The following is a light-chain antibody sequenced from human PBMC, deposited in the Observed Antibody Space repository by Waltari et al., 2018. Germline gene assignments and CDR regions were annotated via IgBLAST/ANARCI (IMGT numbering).Light chain of an antibody. Sequence: DIVMSQYGELLAVSLGERATMNCKSSQSVLYSSNNKNYLAWYQQKPGQPPKLLIYWASTRESGVPDRFSGSGSGTDFTLTISSLQAEDVAVYYCQQYYSTPLTFGGGTKVEIK. CDR3: QQYYSTPLT. CDR2: WAS. V-gene: IGKV4-1*01. CDR1: QSVLYSSNNKNY. J-gene: IGKJ4*01.